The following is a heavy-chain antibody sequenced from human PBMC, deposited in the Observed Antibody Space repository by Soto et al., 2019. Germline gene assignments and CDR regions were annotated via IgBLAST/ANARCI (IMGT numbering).Heavy chain of an antibody. CDR2: IYYSGST. D-gene: IGHD6-19*01. CDR1: GGSISSYY. Sequence: SETLSLTCTVSGGSISSYYWSWIRQPPGKGLEWIGYIYYSGSTNYNPSLKSRVTISVDTSKNQFSLKLSSVTAADPAVYYCARHGDSSGWPLDYWGQGTLVTVSS. J-gene: IGHJ4*02. CDR3: ARHGDSSGWPLDY. V-gene: IGHV4-59*08.